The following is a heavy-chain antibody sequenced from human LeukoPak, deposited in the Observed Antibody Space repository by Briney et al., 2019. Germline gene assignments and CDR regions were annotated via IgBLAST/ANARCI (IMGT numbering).Heavy chain of an antibody. Sequence: GGSLRLSCAASGFTFSSYGMHWVRQAPGKGLEWVAFIWYDGSNKYYADSVKGRFTISRDNSKNTLYLQMNSLRAEDTAVYYCANLVGVLREDVWGKGTTVTISS. CDR3: ANLVGVLREDV. J-gene: IGHJ6*04. D-gene: IGHD3-3*01. CDR1: GFTFSSYG. V-gene: IGHV3-30*02. CDR2: IWYDGSNK.